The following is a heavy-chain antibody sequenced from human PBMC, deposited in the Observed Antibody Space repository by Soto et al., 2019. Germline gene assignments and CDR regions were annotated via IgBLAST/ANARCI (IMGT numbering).Heavy chain of an antibody. CDR2: ISASGGST. J-gene: IGHJ4*02. V-gene: IGHV3-23*01. Sequence: GGSLRLSCAASGFTFSSYAMNWVRQAPGKGLEWVSAISASGGSTYYADSAKGRFTISRDNSKNTLYLQMNSLRAQDTAIYYCAKPSFGSGSPDYWGQGTMVTVSS. CDR3: AKPSFGSGSPDY. D-gene: IGHD3-10*01. CDR1: GFTFSSYA.